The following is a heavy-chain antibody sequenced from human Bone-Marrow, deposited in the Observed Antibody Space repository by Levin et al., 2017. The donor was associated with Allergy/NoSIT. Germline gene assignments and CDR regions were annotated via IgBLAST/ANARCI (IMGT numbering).Heavy chain of an antibody. CDR1: GGSFGGYY. J-gene: IGHJ3*02. V-gene: IGHV4-34*01. CDR2: INHRGST. D-gene: IGHD4-17*01. CDR3: AVFSLRYGAFDI. Sequence: SETLSLTCAMYGGSFGGYYWSWLRQPPGKGLEWIGEINHRGSTTYNPSLKSRVTISIDTFRNELAVRLNSVTAADTAVYYCAVFSLRYGAFDIWGQGTMVTVSS.